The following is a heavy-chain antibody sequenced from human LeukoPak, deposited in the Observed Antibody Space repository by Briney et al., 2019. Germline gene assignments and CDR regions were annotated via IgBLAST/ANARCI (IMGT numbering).Heavy chain of an antibody. CDR3: ARDPGYLQSDY. J-gene: IGHJ4*02. CDR2: MHPNSGVT. D-gene: IGHD4-11*01. Sequence: ASVKVSCKASGYTFTGYWIHWVRQAPGQGLEWMGCMHPNSGVTGYAQRFQGRVTMTRDTSISTAYMDPSSLRSDDTAVYYCARDPGYLQSDYWGQGTLVTVPS. CDR1: GYTFTGYW. V-gene: IGHV1-2*02.